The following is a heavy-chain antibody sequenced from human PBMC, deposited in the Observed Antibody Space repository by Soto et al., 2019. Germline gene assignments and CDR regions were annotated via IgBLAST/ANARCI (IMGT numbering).Heavy chain of an antibody. CDR3: ARGXSMDCSGGSCQPLDY. D-gene: IGHD2-15*01. Sequence: SETLSLTCAVYGGSFSGYYWSWIRQPPGKGLEWIGEINHSGSTNYNPSLKSRVTISVDTSKNQFSLKLSSVTAADTAVYYCARGXSMDCSGGSCQPLDYWGQGTLVTVSS. J-gene: IGHJ4*02. CDR1: GGSFSGYY. CDR2: INHSGST. V-gene: IGHV4-34*01.